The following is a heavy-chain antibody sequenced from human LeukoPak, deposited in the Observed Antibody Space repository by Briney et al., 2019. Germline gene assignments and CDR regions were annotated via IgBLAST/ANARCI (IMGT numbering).Heavy chain of an antibody. CDR1: GFTVSSNY. J-gene: IGHJ4*02. V-gene: IGHV3-53*01. D-gene: IGHD5-12*01. Sequence: PGGSLRLSCAVSGFTVSSNYMSWVRQAPGKGLEWVSVIYIGGSTYYAASVKGRFIISRDNSKNTLYLQMNSLRAEDTAVYYCARVLSSGYDVGYYFDYWGQGTLVTVSS. CDR2: IYIGGST. CDR3: ARVLSSGYDVGYYFDY.